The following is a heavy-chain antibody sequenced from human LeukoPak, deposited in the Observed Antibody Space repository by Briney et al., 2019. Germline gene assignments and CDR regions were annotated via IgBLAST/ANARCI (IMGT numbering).Heavy chain of an antibody. J-gene: IGHJ6*03. CDR2: ISAYNGNT. CDR1: GYTFTSYG. Sequence: ASVKVSCKASGYTFTSYGISWVRQAPGQGLEWMGWISAYNGNTNYAQKLQGRVTMTTDTSTSTAYMELRSLRSDDTAVYYCARVRAEYGDYESYYYYMDVWGKGTTVTISS. CDR3: ARVRAEYGDYESYYYYMDV. D-gene: IGHD4-17*01. V-gene: IGHV1-18*01.